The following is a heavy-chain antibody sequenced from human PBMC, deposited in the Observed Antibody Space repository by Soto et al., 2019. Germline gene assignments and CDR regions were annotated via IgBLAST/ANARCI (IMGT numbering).Heavy chain of an antibody. CDR2: ISSSSYI. D-gene: IGHD3-22*01. V-gene: IGHV3-21*01. J-gene: IGHJ4*02. CDR1: GFTFRIYS. CDR3: ARDPYTYYDSSGYHPDY. Sequence: GSLQVASAASGFTFRIYSMNWVRQAPGKGLEWVSSISSSSYIYYADSVKGRFTISRDNAKNSLYLQMKSLRAEDTAVYYCARDPYTYYDSSGYHPDYWGQGTLVTVYS.